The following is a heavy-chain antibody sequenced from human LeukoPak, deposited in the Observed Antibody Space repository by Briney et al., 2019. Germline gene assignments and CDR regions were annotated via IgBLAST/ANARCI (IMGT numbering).Heavy chain of an antibody. CDR1: GFTFSTYT. CDR2: IWYDGSNK. D-gene: IGHD4-17*01. J-gene: IGHJ4*02. CDR3: ARDRLYGALFDY. V-gene: IGHV3-33*01. Sequence: GGPRSLSGEAPGFTFSTYTINWARQAPGKGLEWVAVIWYDGSNKYYADSVKGRFTISRDNSKNTLYLQMNSLRAEDTAVYYCARDRLYGALFDYWGQGTLVTVSS.